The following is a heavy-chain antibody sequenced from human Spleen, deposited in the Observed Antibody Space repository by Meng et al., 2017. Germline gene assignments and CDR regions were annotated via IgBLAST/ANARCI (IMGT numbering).Heavy chain of an antibody. CDR2: IKSKPDDETI. J-gene: IGHJ4*02. V-gene: IGHV3-15*01. D-gene: IGHD5-12*01. CDR1: GFSVSHNY. CDR3: SGHIDY. Sequence: GESLKISCAASGFSVSHNYMSWVRQVPGKRLEWVGRIKSKPDDETIDYAAPVKGRFTISRDDSKNTVYLQMNSLKSEDTAVYYCSGHIDYWGQGTLVTVSS.